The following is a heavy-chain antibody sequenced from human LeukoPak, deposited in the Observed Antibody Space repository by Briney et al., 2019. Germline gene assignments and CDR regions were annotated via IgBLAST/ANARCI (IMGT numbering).Heavy chain of an antibody. CDR3: AKGVAVTGTSSWFNP. J-gene: IGHJ5*02. V-gene: IGHV3-21*04. CDR1: GFTFSTYS. CDR2: ISGSGSYI. D-gene: IGHD6-19*01. Sequence: GGSLRLSCAASGFTFSTYSMNWVRQAPGKGLEWVSSISGSGSYIYYADSVKGRFTISRDNAKNSLYLQMDSLRAEDTAVYYCAKGVAVTGTSSWFNPWGQGTQVTVSS.